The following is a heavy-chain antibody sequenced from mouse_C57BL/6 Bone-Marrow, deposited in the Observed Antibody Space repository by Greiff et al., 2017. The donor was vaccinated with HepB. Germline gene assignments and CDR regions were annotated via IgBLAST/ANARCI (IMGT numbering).Heavy chain of an antibody. Sequence: QVQLQQSGAELVKPGASVKLSCKASGYTFTEYTIHWVKQRSGQGLEWIGWFYPGSGSIKYNEKFKDKATLTADKSSSTVYMELSRLTSEDSAVYVCARHEDLDRFTTVVATGFDYWGQGTTLTVSS. D-gene: IGHD1-1*01. CDR3: ARHEDLDRFTTVVATGFDY. CDR1: GYTFTEYT. V-gene: IGHV1-62-2*01. CDR2: FYPGSGSI. J-gene: IGHJ2*01.